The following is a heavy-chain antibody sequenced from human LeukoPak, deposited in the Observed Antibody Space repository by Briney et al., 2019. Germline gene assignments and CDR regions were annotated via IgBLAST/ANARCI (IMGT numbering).Heavy chain of an antibody. V-gene: IGHV3-33*01. CDR3: ARGYGGYSYAPPPFDY. D-gene: IGHD5-18*01. Sequence: PGGSLRLSCAASGFTFSSYGMHWVRQAPGKGLEWVAVIWYDGSNKYYADSVKGRFTISRDNSKNTLYLQMNSLRDEDTAVYYCARGYGGYSYAPPPFDYWGQGTLVTVSS. J-gene: IGHJ4*02. CDR2: IWYDGSNK. CDR1: GFTFSSYG.